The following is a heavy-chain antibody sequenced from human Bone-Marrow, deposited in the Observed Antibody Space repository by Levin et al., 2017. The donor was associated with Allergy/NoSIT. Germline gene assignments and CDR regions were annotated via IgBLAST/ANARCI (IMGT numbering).Heavy chain of an antibody. J-gene: IGHJ1*01. CDR1: GFTFSSYA. CDR3: ARPQPVAGGAIFPLGGDAEYFQH. Sequence: GGSLRLSCAASGFTFSSYAMHWVRQAPGKGLAWVAVISYDGSNKYYADSVKGRFTISRDNSKNTLYLQMNSLRAEDTAVYYCARPQPVAGGAIFPLGGDAEYFQHWGQGTLVTVSS. CDR2: ISYDGSNK. V-gene: IGHV3-30-3*01. D-gene: IGHD6-19*01.